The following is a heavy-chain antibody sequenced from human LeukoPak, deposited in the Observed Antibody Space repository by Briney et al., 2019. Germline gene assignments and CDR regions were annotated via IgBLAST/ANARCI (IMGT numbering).Heavy chain of an antibody. CDR3: ARLRNGYQNGGLDY. J-gene: IGHJ4*02. CDR1: GYSFTNYW. D-gene: IGHD5-24*01. Sequence: GESLKISCKGSGYSFTNYWIGWVRQMPGKGLEWMGIIYPGDSDTTYSPSFQGQVTTSADKSISTAYLQWSSLKASDTAMYYCARLRNGYQNGGLDYWGQGTLDTVSS. V-gene: IGHV5-51*01. CDR2: IYPGDSDT.